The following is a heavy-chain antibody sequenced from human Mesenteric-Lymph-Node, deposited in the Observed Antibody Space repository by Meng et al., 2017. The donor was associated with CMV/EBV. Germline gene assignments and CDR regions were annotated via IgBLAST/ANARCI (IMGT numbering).Heavy chain of an antibody. CDR3: ARENLAIDAFDI. Sequence: GGSLRLSCAASGFTFSDYEMNWVRQAPGKGLEWASYLRNGDETAFYAESVKGRFTVSRDDAKNSLFLQMDSLRTEDTAVYYCARENLAIDAFDIWGQGTLVTVSS. CDR1: GFTFSDYE. CDR2: LRNGDETA. D-gene: IGHD2-2*01. J-gene: IGHJ3*02. V-gene: IGHV3-48*03.